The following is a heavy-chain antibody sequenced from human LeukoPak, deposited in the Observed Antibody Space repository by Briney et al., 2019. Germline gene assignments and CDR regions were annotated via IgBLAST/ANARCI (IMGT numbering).Heavy chain of an antibody. CDR1: GYTFTNYA. V-gene: IGHV1-3*03. CDR2: INTGNGNT. Sequence: ASVRVSCKASGYTFTNYAMHWVRQAPGQRLKWMGWINTGNGNTKYSQELQGRVTITRDTSANTAYMELSSLRSEDMAVYYCARAVKYRSGPLTDLLPYYFDYWGQGTLVTVSS. D-gene: IGHD6-19*01. CDR3: ARAVKYRSGPLTDLLPYYFDY. J-gene: IGHJ4*02.